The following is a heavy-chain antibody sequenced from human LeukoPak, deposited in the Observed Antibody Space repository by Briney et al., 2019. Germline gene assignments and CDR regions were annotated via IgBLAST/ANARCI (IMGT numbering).Heavy chain of an antibody. D-gene: IGHD4-17*01. V-gene: IGHV1-69*05. J-gene: IGHJ6*03. CDR3: ARSDDYGDSTSYYYYYYYMDV. Sequence: SVKVSCKASGGTFSSYAISWVRQAPGQGLEWMGRIIPIFGTANYAQKFQGRVTITTDESTSTAYMELSSLRSEDTAVYYYARSDDYGDSTSYYYYYYYMDVWGKGTTVTVSS. CDR2: IIPIFGTA. CDR1: GGTFSSYA.